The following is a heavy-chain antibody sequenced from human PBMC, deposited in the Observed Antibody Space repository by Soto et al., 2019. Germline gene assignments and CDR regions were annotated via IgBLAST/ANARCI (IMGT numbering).Heavy chain of an antibody. CDR3: ARDFTQVGPLDF. V-gene: IGHV3-33*01. CDR2: IRYDGTEK. Sequence: GGSLRLSCAASGFIFSSFALHWVRQAPGKGLEWVAVIRYDGTEKYNGDSVKGRFTISRDNSKNTVYLEMTSLKAEDTAVYYCARDFTQVGPLDFWGQGTLVTVSS. D-gene: IGHD1-26*01. J-gene: IGHJ4*02. CDR1: GFIFSSFA.